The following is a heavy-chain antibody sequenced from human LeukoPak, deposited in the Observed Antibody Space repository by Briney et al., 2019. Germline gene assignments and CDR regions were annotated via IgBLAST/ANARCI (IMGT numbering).Heavy chain of an antibody. Sequence: ASVKVSCKASGYTFTGYYMHWVRQAPGQRLEWMGWINAGNGNTKYSQEFQGRVTITRDTSASTAYMELSSLRSEDMAVYYCARGNTAMVRWYFDYWGQGTLVTVSS. CDR2: INAGNGNT. D-gene: IGHD5-18*01. V-gene: IGHV1-3*03. CDR1: GYTFTGYY. CDR3: ARGNTAMVRWYFDY. J-gene: IGHJ4*02.